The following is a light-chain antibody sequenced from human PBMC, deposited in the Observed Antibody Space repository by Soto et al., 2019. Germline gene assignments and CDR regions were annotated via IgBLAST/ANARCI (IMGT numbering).Light chain of an antibody. Sequence: DIQMTQSPSSLSASLGDRVTITCRASQSISSYLNWYQQKPGKAPKLLIYAASSLHSGVPSRFSGSGSGTDFTLIISSLQPEDVATYYCQQSNSTPYTFGQGTKLEIK. CDR1: QSISSY. CDR3: QQSNSTPYT. CDR2: AAS. J-gene: IGKJ2*01. V-gene: IGKV1-39*01.